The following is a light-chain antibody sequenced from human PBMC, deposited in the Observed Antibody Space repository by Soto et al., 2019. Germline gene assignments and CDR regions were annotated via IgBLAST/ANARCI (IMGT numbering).Light chain of an antibody. CDR3: VSYAGSNIWM. J-gene: IGLJ3*02. CDR1: SSDIGGYDY. Sequence: QSVLTQPPSASGSPGQSVTISCTGTSSDIGGYDYVSWYQQHPGKTPKFMIYEVSKRPSGVPDRFSGSKSGNTASLTVSGLQAEDEADYYCVSYAGSNIWMFCGGTTVTVL. CDR2: EVS. V-gene: IGLV2-8*01.